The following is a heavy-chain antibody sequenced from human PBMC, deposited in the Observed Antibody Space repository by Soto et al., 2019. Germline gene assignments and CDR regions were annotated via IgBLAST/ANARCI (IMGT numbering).Heavy chain of an antibody. J-gene: IGHJ6*02. CDR1: GCAVSSSSYY. V-gene: IGHV4-61*01. CDR2: IYYSGST. D-gene: IGHD2-2*01. CDR3: ARGYCISTSCYAGDYGMDV. Sequence: QVQLQESGPGLVTPSETLSLTCTVSGCAVSSSSYYWSSIRQPPGKGLEWIGVIYYSGSTKYSPSLRSRVTISVDTAKNQFSLKLISVTAADTAVYYCARGYCISTSCYAGDYGMDVWGQGTTVTVSS.